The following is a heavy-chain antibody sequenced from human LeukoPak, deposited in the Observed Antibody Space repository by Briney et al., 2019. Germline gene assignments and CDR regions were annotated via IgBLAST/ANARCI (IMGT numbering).Heavy chain of an antibody. CDR3: AREGYGSGSSYFDY. V-gene: IGHV4-34*01. CDR2: INHSGST. D-gene: IGHD3-10*01. J-gene: IGHJ4*02. Sequence: PSETLSLTCAVYGGSFSGYYWSWIRQPPGKGLEWIGEINHSGSTNYNPSLKSRVTISVDTSKNQFSLKLSSVTAADTAVYYCAREGYGSGSSYFDYWGQGTLVTVSS. CDR1: GGSFSGYY.